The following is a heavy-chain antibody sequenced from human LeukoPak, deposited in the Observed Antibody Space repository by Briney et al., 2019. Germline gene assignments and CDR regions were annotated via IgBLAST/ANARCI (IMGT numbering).Heavy chain of an antibody. D-gene: IGHD1-26*01. J-gene: IGHJ4*02. CDR1: GFTFTSYS. V-gene: IGHV3-48*03. Sequence: GGSLRLSCAASGFTFTSYSMNWVRQAPGKGLEWVSDISSSGTTIHYADSVKGRFTISRDNAKNSLYLQMNSLRAEDTAVYYCASGWDRSAPTTPFDYWGQGTLVTVSS. CDR2: ISSSGTTI. CDR3: ASGWDRSAPTTPFDY.